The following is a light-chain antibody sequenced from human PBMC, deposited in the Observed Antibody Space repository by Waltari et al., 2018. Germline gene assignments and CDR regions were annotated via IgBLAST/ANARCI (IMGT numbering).Light chain of an antibody. CDR2: VNSDGSH. CDR3: QTWGV. Sequence: QPVLTQSPSASASLGASVKPTCSLSSGHSTYAIAWHQQHPDKGPRFLMRVNSDGSHTKGDGIPDRFPGSSSGAGRYLSISSLQSEDEADYYCQTWGVFGGGTKLTVL. V-gene: IGLV4-69*01. CDR1: SGHSTYA. J-gene: IGLJ2*01.